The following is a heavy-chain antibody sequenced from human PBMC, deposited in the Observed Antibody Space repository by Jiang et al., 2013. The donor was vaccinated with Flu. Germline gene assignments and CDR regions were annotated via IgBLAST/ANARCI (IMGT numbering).Heavy chain of an antibody. V-gene: IGHV3-23*01. CDR3: AKDKASCSGGICYSGGFFDN. J-gene: IGHJ4*02. CDR2: ISFGGTTA. CDR1: GFTFSDYA. D-gene: IGHD2-15*01. Sequence: SGGGLAQPGGSLRLSCAASGFTFSDYAMNWVRQAPGKGLEWVSAISFGGTTAYYAGSVKGRFTISRDDSKNTLYLQVNSLSSEDTAIYFCAKDKASCSGGICYSGGFFDNWGRGTLVTVSS.